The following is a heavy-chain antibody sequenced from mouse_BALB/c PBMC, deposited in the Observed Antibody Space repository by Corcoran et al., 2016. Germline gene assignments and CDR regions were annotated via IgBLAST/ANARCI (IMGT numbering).Heavy chain of an antibody. Sequence: QIQLVQSGPELKKPGETVKISCKASGYTFTNYGMIWVKQAPGKGLKWMGWINTYTGEPTYADDFKGRFAFSLETSASTAYLQINNLKNEDMATYFCARGDGYLMDYWGQGTSVTVSS. CDR2: INTYTGEP. CDR3: ARGDGYLMDY. V-gene: IGHV9-1*02. CDR1: GYTFTNYG. D-gene: IGHD2-3*01. J-gene: IGHJ4*01.